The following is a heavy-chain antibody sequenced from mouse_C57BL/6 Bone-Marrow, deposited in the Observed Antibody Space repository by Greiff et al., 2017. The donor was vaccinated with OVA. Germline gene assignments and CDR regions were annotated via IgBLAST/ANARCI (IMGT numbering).Heavy chain of an antibody. V-gene: IGHV1-62-2*01. CDR1: GYTFTEYT. CDR3: ARHEDGYYGSGYGWYFDV. CDR2: FYPGSGSI. Sequence: QVQLQQSGAELVKPGASVKLSCKASGYTFTEYTIHWVKQRSGQGLEWIGWFYPGSGSIKYNEKFKDKATLTADKSSSTVYMELSRLTSEDSAVYFCARHEDGYYGSGYGWYFDVWGTGTTVTVSS. D-gene: IGHD1-1*01. J-gene: IGHJ1*03.